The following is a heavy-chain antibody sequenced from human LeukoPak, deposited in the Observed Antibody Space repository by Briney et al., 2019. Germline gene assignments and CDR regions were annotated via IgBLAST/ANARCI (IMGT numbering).Heavy chain of an antibody. D-gene: IGHD3-22*01. CDR3: ARGARRGLDSSGADAFDI. CDR2: ISAYNGNT. V-gene: IGHV1-18*04. CDR1: GYSFTAFY. Sequence: GASVKVSCKTSGYSFTAFYIHWVRQAPGQGLEWMGWISAYNGNTNYAQKLQGRVTMTTDTSTSTAYMELRSLRSDDTAVYYCARGARRGLDSSGADAFDIWGQGTMVTVSS. J-gene: IGHJ3*02.